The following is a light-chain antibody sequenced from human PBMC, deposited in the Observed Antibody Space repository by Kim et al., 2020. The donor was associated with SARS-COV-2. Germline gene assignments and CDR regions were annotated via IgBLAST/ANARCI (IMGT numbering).Light chain of an antibody. V-gene: IGKV1-6*02. J-gene: IGKJ1*01. CDR2: AAS. CDR3: LQDYSYPRT. Sequence: AIQMTQSPSSLSASVGDTIIITCRASQGIRNDLGWYQQKPGKAPKLLIYAASSLQSGVPSRFSGSGSGTDFTLTISSLQPEDFATYYCLQDYSYPRTFGQGTKVEVK. CDR1: QGIRND.